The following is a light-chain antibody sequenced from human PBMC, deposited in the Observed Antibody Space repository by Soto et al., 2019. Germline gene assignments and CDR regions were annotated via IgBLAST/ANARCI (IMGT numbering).Light chain of an antibody. J-gene: IGKJ5*01. CDR1: QSFRGL. Sequence: EVVLTQSPVTLSLSPGERATLSCRASQSFRGLLAWYQQKPGQAPSLLIYDAYNRATGIPPRFSGSGSGTDFTLTISRLEPEYSAVYYCQQRHMWPITFGQGTRLEIK. CDR3: QQRHMWPIT. CDR2: DAY. V-gene: IGKV3-11*01.